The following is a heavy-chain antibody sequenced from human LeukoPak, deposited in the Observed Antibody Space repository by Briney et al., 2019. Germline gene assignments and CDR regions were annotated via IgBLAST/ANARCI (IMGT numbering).Heavy chain of an antibody. CDR3: AREVLEWGYYNVYDP. Sequence: GGSLRLSCAASEFTVSTYSLNWVRQAPGKGLEWVSSISSSSTYIYYADSVKGRFTISRDNAKNSLYLQMNSLRAEDTAVYYCAREVLEWGYYNVYDPWGQGTLVTVSS. D-gene: IGHD3-9*01. CDR2: ISSSSTYI. V-gene: IGHV3-21*01. CDR1: EFTVSTYS. J-gene: IGHJ5*02.